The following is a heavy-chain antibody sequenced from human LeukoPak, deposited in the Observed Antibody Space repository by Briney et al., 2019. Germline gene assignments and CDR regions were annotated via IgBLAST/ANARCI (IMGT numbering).Heavy chain of an antibody. V-gene: IGHV1-69*13. CDR1: GGTFSNYA. J-gene: IGHJ4*02. CDR3: AGDKDIVVVTAPTDH. CDR2: IIPIFGTT. D-gene: IGHD2-2*01. Sequence: SVKVSCKASGGTFSNYALSWVRQAPGQGLEWMGGIIPIFGTTNYAEKFQDRVRITADESTSTAYMELSSLRSEDTAVYFCAGDKDIVVVTAPTDHWGEGTLVTVSS.